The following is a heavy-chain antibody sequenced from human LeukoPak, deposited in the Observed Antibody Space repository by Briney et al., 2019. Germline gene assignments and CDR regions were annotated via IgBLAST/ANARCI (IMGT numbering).Heavy chain of an antibody. V-gene: IGHV3-23*01. J-gene: IGHJ5*02. CDR1: GFTFSSYA. CDR2: ISGSGGST. CDR3: AKDADGITIFGVDKFDP. Sequence: GGSLRLSCAASGFTFSSYAMSWVRQAPGKGLEWVSAISGSGGSTYYADSVKGRFTISRDNSKNTLYLQMNSLRAEDTAVYYCAKDADGITIFGVDKFDPWGQGTLVTVSS. D-gene: IGHD3-3*01.